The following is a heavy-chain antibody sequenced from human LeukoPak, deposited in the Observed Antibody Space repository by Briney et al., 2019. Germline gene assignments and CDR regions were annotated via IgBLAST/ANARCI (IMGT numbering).Heavy chain of an antibody. D-gene: IGHD2-2*01. Sequence: LVKVSCKASGGTFSSYTISWVRQAPGQGLEWMGRIIPILGIANYAQKFQGRVTITADKSTSTAYMELSSLRSEDTAVYYCARDRQYQLLKVLYNWFDPWGQGTLVTVSS. CDR1: GGTFSSYT. V-gene: IGHV1-69*04. CDR3: ARDRQYQLLKVLYNWFDP. J-gene: IGHJ5*02. CDR2: IIPILGIA.